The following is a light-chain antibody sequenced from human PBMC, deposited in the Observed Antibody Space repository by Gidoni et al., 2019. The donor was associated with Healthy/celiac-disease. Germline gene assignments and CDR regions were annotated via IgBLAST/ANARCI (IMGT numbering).Light chain of an antibody. V-gene: IGKV1-27*01. CDR1: QGISNY. CDR2: AAS. Sequence: DIQMTQSPSSLSASVGDRVTITCRASQGISNYLAWYQQKPGKVPKLLIYAASTLQSGVPSRFSGSGSGTDFTLTISSLQPEDVATYYCQKYNRTTFXPXTKVEI. CDR3: QKYNRTT. J-gene: IGKJ1*01.